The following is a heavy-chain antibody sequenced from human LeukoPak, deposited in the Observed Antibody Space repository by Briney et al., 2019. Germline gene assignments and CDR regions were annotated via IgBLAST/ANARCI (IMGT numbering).Heavy chain of an antibody. J-gene: IGHJ4*02. Sequence: GGSLRLSCAVSGFTFSSSEMNWVRQAPGKGLEWVANVKQDGSEKYYVDSVKGRFTISRDNAKNSLYLQMNSLKAEDTAVYYCARDPRPLDYWGQGTLVTVSS. CDR3: ARDPRPLDY. V-gene: IGHV3-7*01. CDR2: VKQDGSEK. CDR1: GFTFSSSE.